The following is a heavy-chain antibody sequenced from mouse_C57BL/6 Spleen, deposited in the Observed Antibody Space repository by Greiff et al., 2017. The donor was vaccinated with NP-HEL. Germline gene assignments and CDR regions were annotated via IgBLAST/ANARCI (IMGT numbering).Heavy chain of an antibody. CDR1: GFNIKDDY. Sequence: EVQLVESGAELVRPGASVKLSCTASGFNIKDDYMHWVKQRPEQGLEWIGWIDPENGDTEYASKFQGKATITADTSSNTAYLQLSSLTSEDTAVYYCTTYGSWFAYWGQGTLVTVSA. CDR3: TTYGSWFAY. J-gene: IGHJ3*01. V-gene: IGHV14-4*01. CDR2: IDPENGDT. D-gene: IGHD1-1*01.